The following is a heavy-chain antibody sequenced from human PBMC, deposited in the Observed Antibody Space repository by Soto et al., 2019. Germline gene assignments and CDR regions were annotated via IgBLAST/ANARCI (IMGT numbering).Heavy chain of an antibody. CDR3: ARGAPEGTFFDY. J-gene: IGHJ4*02. V-gene: IGHV3-15*01. D-gene: IGHD3-16*01. Sequence: SLRLSCAASGSTFSNVWMTWVRQAPGKGLERVGRIKSKRDGETTDYAAPVKGRFTISRDDSENTVSLQMSSLRTEDTAVYYCARGAPEGTFFDYWGQGTLVTVSS. CDR2: IKSKRDGETT. CDR1: GSTFSNVW.